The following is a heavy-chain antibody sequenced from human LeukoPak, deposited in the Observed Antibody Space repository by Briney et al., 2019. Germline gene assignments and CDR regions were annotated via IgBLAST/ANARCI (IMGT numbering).Heavy chain of an antibody. CDR2: IKQDGSEK. Sequence: GGSLRLSCAASGFTFSSYWMSWVRQAPGEGLEWVANIKQDGSEKYYVDSVKGRFTISRDNARNSLYLQMNSLRAEDTAVYYCARSSSSWYYFDYWGQGTLVTVSS. D-gene: IGHD6-13*01. CDR3: ARSSSSWYYFDY. V-gene: IGHV3-7*01. CDR1: GFTFSSYW. J-gene: IGHJ4*02.